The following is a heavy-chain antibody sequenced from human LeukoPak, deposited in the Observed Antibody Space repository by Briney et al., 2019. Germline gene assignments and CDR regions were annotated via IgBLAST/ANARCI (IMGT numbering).Heavy chain of an antibody. J-gene: IGHJ2*01. V-gene: IGHV4-34*01. Sequence: GSLRLSCAASGFTFSSYGMSWTRQPPGKGLHWIGEINHSGSTNYNPFLKGRVTMSVDSSKNQFSLKLSSVTAADTAVYYCARQYSDILTGYHRGELYWYFDLWGRGTLVTVSS. CDR2: INHSGST. D-gene: IGHD3-9*01. CDR1: GFTFSSYG. CDR3: ARQYSDILTGYHRGELYWYFDL.